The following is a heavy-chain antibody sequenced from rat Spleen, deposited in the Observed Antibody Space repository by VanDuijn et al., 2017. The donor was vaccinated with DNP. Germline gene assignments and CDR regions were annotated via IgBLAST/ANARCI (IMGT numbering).Heavy chain of an antibody. CDR3: TRLGSGRYNWFAY. J-gene: IGHJ3*01. CDR1: GFTVSDYN. Sequence: EVQLVESGGGLVQPGGSLKLSCAASGFTVSDYNMAWVRQAPKMGLEWVATISYDGSSTYYRDSVKGRFTISRDNAKSTLYLQMDSLRSEDTATYYCTRLGSGRYNWFAYWGQGTLVTVSS. CDR2: ISYDGSST. D-gene: IGHD3-7*01. V-gene: IGHV5-7*01.